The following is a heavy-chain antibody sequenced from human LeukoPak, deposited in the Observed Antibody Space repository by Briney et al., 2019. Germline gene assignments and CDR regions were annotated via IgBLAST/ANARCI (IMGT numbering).Heavy chain of an antibody. D-gene: IGHD3-22*01. Sequence: ASVKVSCKASGYTFTGYYMHWVRQAPGQGLEWMGWINPNSGGTNYGQKLQGRVTMTRDTSISTAYMELSRLRSDDTAVYYCARESADYYDSSGYYYLVYYFDYWGQGTLVTVSS. CDR2: INPNSGGT. J-gene: IGHJ4*02. CDR3: ARESADYYDSSGYYYLVYYFDY. V-gene: IGHV1-2*02. CDR1: GYTFTGYY.